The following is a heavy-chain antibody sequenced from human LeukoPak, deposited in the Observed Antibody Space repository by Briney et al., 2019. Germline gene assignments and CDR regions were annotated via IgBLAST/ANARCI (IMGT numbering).Heavy chain of an antibody. CDR1: GYTLTELS. CDR2: FDPEDGET. V-gene: IGHV1-24*01. CDR3: ATVRLFHCSGGSCYDY. Sequence: ASVNVSCKVSGYTLTELSMHWVRQAPGKGLEWMGGFDPEDGETIYAQKFQGRVTMTEDTSTDTAYMELSSLRSEDTAVYYCATVRLFHCSGGSCYDYWGQGTLVTVSS. J-gene: IGHJ4*02. D-gene: IGHD2-15*01.